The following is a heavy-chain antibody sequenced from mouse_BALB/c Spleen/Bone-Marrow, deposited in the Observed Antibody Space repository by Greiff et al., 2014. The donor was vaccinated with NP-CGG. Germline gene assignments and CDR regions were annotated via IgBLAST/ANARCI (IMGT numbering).Heavy chain of an antibody. D-gene: IGHD2-2*01. J-gene: IGHJ1*01. Sequence: DLVKPGASVKLSCKASGYTFTNYWINWIKQRPGQGLEWIGRIAPGSGSTYYNEVFEGKTTLTVDTSSSTAYIQLSSLSSEDSDVYFCARERYGYDGWYFDVWGAGTTVTVSS. CDR3: ARERYGYDGWYFDV. CDR1: GYTFTNYW. V-gene: IGHV1S41*01. CDR2: IAPGSGST.